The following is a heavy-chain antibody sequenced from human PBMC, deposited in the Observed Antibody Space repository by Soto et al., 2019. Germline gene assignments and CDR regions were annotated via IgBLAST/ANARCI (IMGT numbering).Heavy chain of an antibody. J-gene: IGHJ4*02. V-gene: IGHV4-59*08. CDR2: IYYSGST. CDR1: GGSISSYY. Sequence: QVQLQESGPGLVKPSETLSLTCTVSGGSISSYYWSWIRQPPGKGLEWIGYIYYSGSTNYNPSPKSRVTISVDTSKNQFSLKLSSVTAADTAVYYCARHHDSWGQGTLVNVSS. CDR3: ARHHDS.